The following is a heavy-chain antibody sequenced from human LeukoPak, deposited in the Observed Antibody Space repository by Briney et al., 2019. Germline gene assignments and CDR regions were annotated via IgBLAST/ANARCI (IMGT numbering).Heavy chain of an antibody. CDR3: ARGRCSGGSCYSDAFDI. CDR2: TYYRSKWYN. V-gene: IGHV6-1*01. J-gene: IGHJ3*02. D-gene: IGHD2-15*01. Sequence: SQTLSLTCAISGDSVSSNSAAWNWIRQSPSRGLEWLGRTYYRSKWYNDYAVSVKSRITINPDTSKNQFSLQLDSVTPEDTAVYYCARGRCSGGSCYSDAFDIWGQGTMVTVSS. CDR1: GDSVSSNSAA.